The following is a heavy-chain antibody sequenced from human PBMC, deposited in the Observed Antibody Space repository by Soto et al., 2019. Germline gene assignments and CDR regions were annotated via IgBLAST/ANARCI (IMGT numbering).Heavy chain of an antibody. CDR1: GFSLSTDEVG. CDR3: VLRRHIYNNGWRWFDP. CDR2: IYWDDDK. D-gene: IGHD6-19*01. Sequence: SGPTLVNPTQTLTLTCTFSGFSLSTDEVGVGWVRQSPGKALEWLALIYWDDDKRYSPSLKHRLTITRDTSNNQVVLTMTNMDPVDAGTYYCVLRRHIYNNGWRWFDPWGQGTLVTVSS. V-gene: IGHV2-5*02. J-gene: IGHJ5*02.